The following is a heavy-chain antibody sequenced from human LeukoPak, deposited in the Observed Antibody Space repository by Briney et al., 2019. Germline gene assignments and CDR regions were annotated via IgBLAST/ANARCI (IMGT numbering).Heavy chain of an antibody. V-gene: IGHV3-9*03. D-gene: IGHD6-13*01. Sequence: GRSLRLSCAASGFTFDDYAMHWVRQAPGKGLEWVSGISWNSGSIGYADSVKGRFTISRDNAKNSLYLQMNRLRAEDMALYYWAKDSVWGSGSWYGGFDYWGQGTLVTVSS. CDR2: ISWNSGSI. J-gene: IGHJ4*02. CDR3: AKDSVWGSGSWYGGFDY. CDR1: GFTFDDYA.